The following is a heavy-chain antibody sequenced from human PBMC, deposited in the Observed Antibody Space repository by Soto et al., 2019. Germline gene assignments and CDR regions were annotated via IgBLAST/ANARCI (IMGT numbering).Heavy chain of an antibody. CDR3: GHRRDSFGYHGLDV. CDR2: TYWNGDK. J-gene: IGHJ6*02. Sequence: QITLEVSGPTLMKPTQTLTLTCTFSGLSLSSAGVGVVWIRQPPGKALEWLAVTYWNGDKRYSPALSSRLTITKDTSKNQEVLTMTNMDPVDAGTYYCGHRRDSFGYHGLDVWGQGTTVTVSS. CDR1: GLSLSSAGVG. V-gene: IGHV2-5*01. D-gene: IGHD3-3*01.